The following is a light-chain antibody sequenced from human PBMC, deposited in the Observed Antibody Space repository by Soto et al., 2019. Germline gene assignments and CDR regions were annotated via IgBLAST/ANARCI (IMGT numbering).Light chain of an antibody. CDR1: QSVSSN. V-gene: IGKV3-15*01. CDR3: QQYINWPVT. CDR2: GAS. J-gene: IGKJ1*01. Sequence: EIVMTQSPATLSVSPGERATLSCRASQSVSSNLAWYQQKPGQAPRLLIYGASTRATGIPARFSGSGSGTEFTLTISSLQSEDCAVYYFQQYINWPVTFGQGTKVEIK.